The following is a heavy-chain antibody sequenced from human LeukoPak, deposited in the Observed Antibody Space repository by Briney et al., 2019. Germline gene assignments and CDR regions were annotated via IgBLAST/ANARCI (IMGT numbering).Heavy chain of an antibody. J-gene: IGHJ4*02. CDR3: ANQAYSQFDY. Sequence: GGSLRLSCVASGFAFSSYWMSWVRQAPGRGLELVANISPDGSGKYCVDSVKGRFAISRDNAKRSLYLQMNSLRAEDTAVYYCANQAYSQFDYWGQGTLVTASS. V-gene: IGHV3-7*01. CDR2: ISPDGSGK. CDR1: GFAFSSYW. D-gene: IGHD4-11*01.